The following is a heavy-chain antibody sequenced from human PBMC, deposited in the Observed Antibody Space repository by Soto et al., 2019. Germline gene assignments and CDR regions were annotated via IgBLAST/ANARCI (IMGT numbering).Heavy chain of an antibody. CDR3: ARTGDRRSPPRNFDY. CDR1: GGSISSGGYY. J-gene: IGHJ4*02. D-gene: IGHD2-21*02. CDR2: IYYSVST. Sequence: QVQLQESGPGLVKPSQTLSLTCTVSGGSISSGGYYWSWIRQHPGKGLEWIGYIYYSVSTYYNPSLKSRVTISVDTSKNQFSLKLSSVTAADTAVYYCARTGDRRSPPRNFDYWGQGTLVTVSS. V-gene: IGHV4-31*03.